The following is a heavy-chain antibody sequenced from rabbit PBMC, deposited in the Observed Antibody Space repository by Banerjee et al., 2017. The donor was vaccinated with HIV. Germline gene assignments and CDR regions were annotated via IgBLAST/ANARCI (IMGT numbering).Heavy chain of an antibody. D-gene: IGHD7-1*01. CDR1: GFSFSSSYY. V-gene: IGHV1S43*01. J-gene: IGHJ4*01. CDR3: ARSFATDVGAGYPFNS. CDR2: IYSSSGST. Sequence: QEQLEESGGDLVQLEGSLTLTCTASGFSFSSSYYMCWVRQAPGKGLEWIACIYSSSGSTWYASWVNGRFTISRSTSLNTVDLKMTSLTAADTATYFCARSFATDVGAGYPFNSWGPGTLVTVS.